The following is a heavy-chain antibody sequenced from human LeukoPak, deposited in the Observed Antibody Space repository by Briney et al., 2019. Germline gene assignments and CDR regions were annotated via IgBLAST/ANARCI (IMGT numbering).Heavy chain of an antibody. V-gene: IGHV4-59*01. CDR1: GGSICSYY. Sequence: SETLSLTCTVSGGSICSYYWSWMRQPPGKGLEWIGYIYYSGSTNYNPSLKSRVTISVDTSKNQFSLKLSSVTAADTAVYYCAREVFMPFGEGFDYWGQGTLVTVSS. CDR2: IYYSGST. J-gene: IGHJ4*02. D-gene: IGHD3-10*01. CDR3: AREVFMPFGEGFDY.